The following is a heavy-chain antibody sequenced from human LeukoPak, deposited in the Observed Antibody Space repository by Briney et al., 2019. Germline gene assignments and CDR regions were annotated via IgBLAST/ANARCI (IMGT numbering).Heavy chain of an antibody. CDR1: GFTFSSYS. CDR3: ARVSGDKGMDV. J-gene: IGHJ6*02. D-gene: IGHD3-10*01. CDR2: ISSSSSYI. V-gene: IGHV3-21*01. Sequence: PGGSLRLSCAASGFTFSSYSMNWVRQVPGKGLEWVSSISSSSSYIYYADSVRGRFTISRDNAKNSLYLQMNSLRAEDTAVYYCARVSGDKGMDVWGQGTTVTVSS.